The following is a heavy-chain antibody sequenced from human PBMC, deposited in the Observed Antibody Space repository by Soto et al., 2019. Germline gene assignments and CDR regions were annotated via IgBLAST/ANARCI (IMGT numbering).Heavy chain of an antibody. D-gene: IGHD2-21*01. CDR1: GASISDTSYY. CDR3: AGLGRDGLVSY. CDR2: IYYSGST. J-gene: IGHJ4*02. Sequence: SETLSLTCTVSGASISDTSYYWGWIRQPPGKGLEWIWSIYYSGSTYYNPSLKSQVTISVNTSKNQFSLKLSSMTAADTAVYHCAGLGRDGLVSYWGQGTLVTVSS. V-gene: IGHV4-39*01.